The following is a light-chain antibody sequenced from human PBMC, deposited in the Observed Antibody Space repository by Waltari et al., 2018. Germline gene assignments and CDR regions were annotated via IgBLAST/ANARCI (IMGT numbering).Light chain of an antibody. CDR3: VLYMGSGIWV. J-gene: IGLJ3*02. CDR2: STN. CDR1: SGSVSTSSY. Sequence: QTVVTQEPSFSVSPGGTVKLTCGLSSGSVSTSSYPSWYQQTPGQAPRTLIYSTNTRSSGVPDRFSGSILGNKASLTIPGAQADDESAYYCVLYMGSGIWVFGGGTKLTVL. V-gene: IGLV8-61*01.